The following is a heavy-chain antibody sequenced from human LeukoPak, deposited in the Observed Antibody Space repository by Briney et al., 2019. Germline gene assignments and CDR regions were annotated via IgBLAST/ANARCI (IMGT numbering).Heavy chain of an antibody. J-gene: IGHJ3*02. CDR3: AGTRYNWKTTGSDAFDI. Sequence: SETLSLTCTVSGGSISSGSYYWSWIRQPPGKGLEWIGYIYYSGSTNYNPSLKSRVTISVDTSKNQFSLKLSSVTAADTAVYYCAGTRYNWKTTGSDAFDIWGQGTMVTVSS. CDR2: IYYSGST. V-gene: IGHV4-61*01. CDR1: GGSISSGSYY. D-gene: IGHD1-1*01.